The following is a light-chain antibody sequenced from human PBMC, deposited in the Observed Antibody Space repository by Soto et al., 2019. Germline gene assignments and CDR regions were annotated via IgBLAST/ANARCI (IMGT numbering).Light chain of an antibody. V-gene: IGKV3-15*01. J-gene: IGKJ1*01. CDR3: QQYNNWPQT. CDR2: GAS. CDR1: QSLSSN. Sequence: DIVMTQSPATLPVSPGDRVTLSCRASQSLSSNLAWYQQKPGQAPRLLIFGASTRATGIPARFSGSGSGTEFTLTISSLQSEDFAVYYCQQYNNWPQTFGQGTKVDIK.